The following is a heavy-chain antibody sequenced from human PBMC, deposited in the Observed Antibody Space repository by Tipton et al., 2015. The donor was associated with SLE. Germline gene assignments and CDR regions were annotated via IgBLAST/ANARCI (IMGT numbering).Heavy chain of an antibody. CDR2: ISSSSSYT. J-gene: IGHJ4*02. CDR3: ARGGYGDYEVDY. CDR1: GFTFSDYY. D-gene: IGHD4-17*01. V-gene: IGHV3-11*06. Sequence: SLRLSCAASGFTFSDYYMSWIRQAPGKGLEWVSYISSSSSYTNYADSVKGRFTISRDNAKNSLYLQMNSLRAEDTAVYYCARGGYGDYEVDYWGQGTLVTVSS.